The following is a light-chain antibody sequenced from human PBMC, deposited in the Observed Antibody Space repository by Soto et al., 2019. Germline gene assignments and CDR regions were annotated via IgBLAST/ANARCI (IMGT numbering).Light chain of an antibody. V-gene: IGKV3-15*01. Sequence: EVVMTQSPATLSVSPGERVTLSCRASQSINAHLAWYQQKPGQAPRLLIHGASTRATGIPARFSGSGFGTEFIXIILSXXSEDFAVYYCQQYNTWLWTFGQGTKVEIQ. CDR2: GAS. J-gene: IGKJ1*01. CDR1: QSINAH. CDR3: QQYNTWLWT.